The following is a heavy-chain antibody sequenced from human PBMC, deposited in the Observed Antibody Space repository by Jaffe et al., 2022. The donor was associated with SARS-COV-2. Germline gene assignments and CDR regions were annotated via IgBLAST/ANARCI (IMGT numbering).Heavy chain of an antibody. V-gene: IGHV3-66*02. CDR1: GFTVSSNY. CDR3: AREIGIWGSGANDAFDI. CDR2: IYSGGST. Sequence: EVQLVESGGGLVQPGGSLRLSCAASGFTVSSNYMSWVRQAPGKGLEWVSVIYSGGSTYYADSVKGRFTISRDNSKNTLYLQMNSLRAEDTAVYYCAREIGIWGSGANDAFDIWGQGTMVTVSS. D-gene: IGHD7-27*01. J-gene: IGHJ3*02.